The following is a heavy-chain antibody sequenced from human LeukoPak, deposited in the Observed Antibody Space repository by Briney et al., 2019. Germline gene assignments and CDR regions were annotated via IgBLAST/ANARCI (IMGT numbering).Heavy chain of an antibody. V-gene: IGHV3-23*01. CDR2: ITGSSAST. J-gene: IGHJ4*02. D-gene: IGHD3-22*01. Sequence: GGSLRLSCAASGFTFSSYAMSWVRQAPGKGLAWVSSITGSSASTYYADSVKGRFTISRDNSKNTLYLQMNSLRAEDMAVYFCAKLDYYDTHWGQGTLVTVSS. CDR3: AKLDYYDTH. CDR1: GFTFSSYA.